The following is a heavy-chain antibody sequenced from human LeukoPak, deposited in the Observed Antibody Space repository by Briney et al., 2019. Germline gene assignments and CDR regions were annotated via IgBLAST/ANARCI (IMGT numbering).Heavy chain of an antibody. D-gene: IGHD5-24*01. CDR2: ISTSGDRT. CDR1: GFTFSSYA. CDR3: AKDLGDGYNFFDY. V-gene: IGHV3-23*01. J-gene: IGHJ4*02. Sequence: GGSLRLSCAASGFTFSSYAMSWVRQAPGKGLEWVSAISTSGDRTYYADSVKGRFTISRDNSKNSLYLQMNSLRTEDTALYYCAKDLGDGYNFFDYWGQGTLVTVSS.